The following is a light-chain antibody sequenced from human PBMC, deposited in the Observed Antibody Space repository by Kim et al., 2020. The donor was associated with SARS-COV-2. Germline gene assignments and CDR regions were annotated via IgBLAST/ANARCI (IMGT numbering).Light chain of an antibody. Sequence: SVSPGERATLSCRASQSLSNNLAWYQQKPGQAPRLLMYDASTRATGVPARFSGNGSGTEFTLTISSLQSEDFAVYYCQQFHIWPYTFGPGTKLEI. CDR3: QQFHIWPYT. CDR1: QSLSNN. CDR2: DAS. J-gene: IGKJ2*01. V-gene: IGKV3-15*01.